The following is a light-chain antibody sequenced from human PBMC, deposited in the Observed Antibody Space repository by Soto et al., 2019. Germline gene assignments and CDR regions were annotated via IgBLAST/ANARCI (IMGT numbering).Light chain of an antibody. V-gene: IGKV3-11*01. Sequence: EIVLTQSPATLSLSPGERATLSCRASQSVSSYLAWYQQKPGQAPRLLIYDASNRATGIPARFSGNGSGADFPLTIRRLEPEDFADYYCQQRSNWPPLTVGGGTKVEIK. CDR1: QSVSSY. J-gene: IGKJ4*02. CDR3: QQRSNWPPLT. CDR2: DAS.